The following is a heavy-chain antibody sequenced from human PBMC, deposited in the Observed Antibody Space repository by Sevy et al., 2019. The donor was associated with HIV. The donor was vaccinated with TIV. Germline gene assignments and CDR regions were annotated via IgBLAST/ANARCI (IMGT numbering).Heavy chain of an antibody. V-gene: IGHV4-31*03. J-gene: IGHJ5*02. CDR3: ARAVTMIEVVTGWFDP. CDR1: GGSISSGGYY. CDR2: IYYSGST. D-gene: IGHD3-22*01. Sequence: SETLSLTCTVSGGSISSGGYYWSWIRQHPGEGLEWIGYIYYSGSTYYNPSLKSRSTISVDTSKNHFSLKLGSVTAPDTAFYYCARAVTMIEVVTGWFDPWGQGTLVTVSS.